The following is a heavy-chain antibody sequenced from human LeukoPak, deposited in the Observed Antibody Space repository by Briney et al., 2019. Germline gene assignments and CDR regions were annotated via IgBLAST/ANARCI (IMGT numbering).Heavy chain of an antibody. CDR2: TVGGGDGT. CDR1: GFTFSNYA. D-gene: IGHD3-22*01. CDR3: AKGYYDSSGGGSWYFDL. J-gene: IGHJ2*01. V-gene: IGHV3-23*01. Sequence: GGSLRLSCVASGFTFSNYAMSWVRQAPGKGLEWVAVTVGGGDGTYYADSVKGRFTISRDNSNNTLYLQMNSLRAEDTAVYYCAKGYYDSSGGGSWYFDLWGRGTLVTVSS.